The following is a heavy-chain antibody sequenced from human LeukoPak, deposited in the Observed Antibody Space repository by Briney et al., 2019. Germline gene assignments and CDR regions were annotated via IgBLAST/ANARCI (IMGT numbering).Heavy chain of an antibody. J-gene: IGHJ4*02. D-gene: IGHD6-13*01. CDR2: ISGSGRYI. CDR3: AKASHVLDSSSWYLTFDY. CDR1: KFSFSSYP. V-gene: IGHV3-23*01. Sequence: GGSLRLSCAASKFSFSSYPMTWVRQAPGKGLEWVSTISGSGRYIYYADSVKGRFTISRDNFKNTLYLQMNSLRAEDTAVYCCAKASHVLDSSSWYLTFDYWGQGTLVTVSS.